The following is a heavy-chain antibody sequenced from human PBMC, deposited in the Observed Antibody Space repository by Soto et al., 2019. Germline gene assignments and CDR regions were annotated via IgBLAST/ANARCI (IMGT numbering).Heavy chain of an antibody. CDR1: GCTFSSYA. V-gene: IGHV1-69*13. D-gene: IGHD6-13*01. J-gene: IGHJ6*02. Sequence: EASVKVSCKASGCTFSSYAISWVRQAPGQGLEWMGGIIPIFGTANYAQKFQGRVTITADESTSTAYMELSSRRSEETAVYYCARDRRPIVAPGDYYYYYGMDVWGQGTTLTVYS. CDR3: ARDRRPIVAPGDYYYYYGMDV. CDR2: IIPIFGTA.